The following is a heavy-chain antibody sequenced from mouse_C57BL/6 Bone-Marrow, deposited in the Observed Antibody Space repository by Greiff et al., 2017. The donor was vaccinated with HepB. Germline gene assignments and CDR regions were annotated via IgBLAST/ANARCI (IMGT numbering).Heavy chain of an antibody. CDR1: GYAFSSSW. V-gene: IGHV1-82*01. CDR2: IYPGDGDT. Sequence: QVQLKQSGPELVKPGASVKISCKASGYAFSSSWMNWVKQRPGKGLEWIGRIYPGDGDTNYNGKFKGKATLTADKSSSTAYMTLSSLTSADSAVYFCASSYDYDEGYFDVWGTGTTVTVSS. D-gene: IGHD2-4*01. J-gene: IGHJ1*03. CDR3: ASSYDYDEGYFDV.